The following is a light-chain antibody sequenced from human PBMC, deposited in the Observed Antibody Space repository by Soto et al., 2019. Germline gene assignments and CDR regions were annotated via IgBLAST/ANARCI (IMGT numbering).Light chain of an antibody. CDR3: LLSYNGPYV. CDR2: DTT. CDR1: TGAVTNGHY. J-gene: IGLJ1*01. V-gene: IGLV7-46*01. Sequence: QAVVTQEPSLTVSPGGTVTLTCGSSTGAVTNGHYPYWFQQKPGQAPRTLIYDTTNRHSWTPARFSGSLLGGKAALTISGEHTEDEDEYYCLLSYNGPYVFGTGTKVTAL.